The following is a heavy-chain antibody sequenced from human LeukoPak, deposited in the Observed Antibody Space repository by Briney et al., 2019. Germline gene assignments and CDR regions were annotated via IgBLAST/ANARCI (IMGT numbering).Heavy chain of an antibody. D-gene: IGHD2-2*01. J-gene: IGHJ5*02. Sequence: ASVKVSCKASGYTFTSYYMHWVRQAPGQGLEWMGIINPSGGSTSYAQKFQGRVTMTRDTSTSTVYMELSSLRSEDTAVYYCARDSAGYCSSTSCPPGHWFDPWGQGTLVTVSS. CDR1: GYTFTSYY. CDR2: INPSGGST. CDR3: ARDSAGYCSSTSCPPGHWFDP. V-gene: IGHV1-46*01.